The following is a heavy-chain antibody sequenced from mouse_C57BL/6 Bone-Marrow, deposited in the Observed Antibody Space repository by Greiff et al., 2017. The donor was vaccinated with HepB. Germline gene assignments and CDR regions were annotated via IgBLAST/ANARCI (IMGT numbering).Heavy chain of an antibody. Sequence: EVKLMESGGGLVQPGESLKLSCESNEYEFPSHDMSWVRKTPEKRLELVAAINSDGGSTYYPDTMERRFIISRDNTKKTLYLQMSSLRSEDTALYYCARHAPAYYSNYEAWFAYWGQGTLVTVSA. D-gene: IGHD2-5*01. J-gene: IGHJ3*01. CDR1: EYEFPSHD. V-gene: IGHV5-2*01. CDR3: ARHAPAYYSNYEAWFAY. CDR2: INSDGGST.